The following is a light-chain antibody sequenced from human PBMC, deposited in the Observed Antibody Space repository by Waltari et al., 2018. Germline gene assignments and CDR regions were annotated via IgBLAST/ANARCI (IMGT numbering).Light chain of an antibody. V-gene: IGLV2-8*01. CDR3: SSYAGSNNLV. CDR2: EVS. J-gene: IGLJ2*01. Sequence: QSALTQPPSASGSPGQSVTISCTGTSSDVGGYNYVSWYQQHPGKAPKLMIYEVSKRPSGVPGRFSGSKSGNTASLTVSGLQAEDEADYYCSSYAGSNNLVFGGGTKLTVL. CDR1: SSDVGGYNY.